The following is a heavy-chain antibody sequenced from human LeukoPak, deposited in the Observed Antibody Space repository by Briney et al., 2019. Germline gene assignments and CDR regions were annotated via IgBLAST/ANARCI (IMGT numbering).Heavy chain of an antibody. D-gene: IGHD6-19*01. J-gene: IGHJ4*02. CDR3: ARDLGSSGWYLYYFDY. CDR2: IYYSGST. CDR1: GGSISSYY. Sequence: SETLSLTCTVSGGSISSYYWSWIRQPPGKGLEWIGYIYYSGSTNYNPSLKSRVTISVDTSKNQFSLKLSSVTAADTAVYYCARDLGSSGWYLYYFDYWGQGTLVTVSS. V-gene: IGHV4-59*12.